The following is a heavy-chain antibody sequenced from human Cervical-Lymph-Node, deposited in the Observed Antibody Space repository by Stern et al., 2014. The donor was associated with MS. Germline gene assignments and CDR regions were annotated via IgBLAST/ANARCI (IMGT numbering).Heavy chain of an antibody. CDR2: IYTSGSA. V-gene: IGHV4-61*02. CDR3: ARGRNGFGYDS. J-gene: IGHJ4*02. Sequence: QVQLQESGPGLVKPSQTLSLTFTVSGGPISSGTYYWSWIRQPAGKGLECMGLIYTSGSAVSTSSLKSRVTISVDMSKNHLSLRLPHVTAADTAVYYCARGRNGFGYDSWGQGTLATVSP. D-gene: IGHD2-15*01. CDR1: GGPISSGTYY.